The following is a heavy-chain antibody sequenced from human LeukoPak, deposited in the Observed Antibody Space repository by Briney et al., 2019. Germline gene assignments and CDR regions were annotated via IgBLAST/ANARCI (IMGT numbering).Heavy chain of an antibody. D-gene: IGHD5-12*01. J-gene: IGHJ4*02. CDR2: IRYDGSNK. Sequence: PGGSLRLSCAASGFTFSSYGMHWVRQAPGKGLEWVAFIRYDGSNKYYADSVKGRFTISRDNSKNTLYLQMNSLRAEDTAVYYCASEKIVATIPFDYWGQGTLVTVSS. CDR1: GFTFSSYG. CDR3: ASEKIVATIPFDY. V-gene: IGHV3-30*02.